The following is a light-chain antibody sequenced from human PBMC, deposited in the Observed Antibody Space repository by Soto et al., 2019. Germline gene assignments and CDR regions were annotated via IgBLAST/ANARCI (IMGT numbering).Light chain of an antibody. V-gene: IGKV3-11*01. CDR1: QNVNNY. J-gene: IGKJ4*01. Sequence: EIVLTQSPATLSLSPGERATLSCRASQNVNNYLAWYQHRPGQAPRLLIYDTGARATGVPARFSGSGFGTDFSLTISSLEPEDSAVYYCQQYGSSAITFGGGTKVEIK. CDR2: DTG. CDR3: QQYGSSAIT.